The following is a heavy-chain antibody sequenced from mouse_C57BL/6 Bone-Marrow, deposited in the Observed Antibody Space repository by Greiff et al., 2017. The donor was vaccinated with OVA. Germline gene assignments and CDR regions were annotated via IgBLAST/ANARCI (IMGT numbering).Heavy chain of an antibody. CDR3: ARDYYGSSFPYYFDY. Sequence: QVQLQQSGAELARPGASVKLSCKASGYTFTSYGISWVKQRTGQGLEWIGEIYPRSGNTYYNEKFKGKATLTADKSSSTAYMELRSLTSEDSAVYFCARDYYGSSFPYYFDYWGQGTTLTVSS. J-gene: IGHJ2*01. CDR1: GYTFTSYG. V-gene: IGHV1-81*01. D-gene: IGHD1-1*01. CDR2: IYPRSGNT.